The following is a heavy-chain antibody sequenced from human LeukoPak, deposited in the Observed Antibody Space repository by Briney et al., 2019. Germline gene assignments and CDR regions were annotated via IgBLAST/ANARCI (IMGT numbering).Heavy chain of an antibody. CDR3: ARQLVGDAFDI. Sequence: SETLSLTCAVSGYSISSGYYWGWIRQPPGKGLEWIGSIYHSGSTYYNPSLKSRVTISVDTSKTQFSLKLSSVTAADTAVYYCARQLVGDAFDIWGQGTMVTVSS. CDR1: GYSISSGYY. V-gene: IGHV4-38-2*01. CDR2: IYHSGST. D-gene: IGHD2-15*01. J-gene: IGHJ3*02.